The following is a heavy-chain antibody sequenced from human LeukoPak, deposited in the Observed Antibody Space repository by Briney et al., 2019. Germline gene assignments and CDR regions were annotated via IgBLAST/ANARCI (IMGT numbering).Heavy chain of an antibody. CDR1: GFTFDDYA. CDR3: AKDIGSGWYFGMDV. J-gene: IGHJ6*02. Sequence: GGSLRLSCAASGFTFDDYAMHWVRQAPGKGLEWVSGISWNGGSTGYADSVKGRFTISRDNAKNSLYLQMNSLRAEDTALYYCAKDIGSGWYFGMDVWGQGTTVTVSS. D-gene: IGHD6-19*01. V-gene: IGHV3-9*01. CDR2: ISWNGGST.